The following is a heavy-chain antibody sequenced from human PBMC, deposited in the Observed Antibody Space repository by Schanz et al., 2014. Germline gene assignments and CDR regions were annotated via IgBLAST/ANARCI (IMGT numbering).Heavy chain of an antibody. Sequence: QVHLVQSGAEVKRPGASVKVSCKASEYSFTSYSMHWVRQAPGQRLEWMGWISAYNGNTKYPQKLQGRVTMTTDTSTSTAYMELSSLRSEDTAVYYCARANYRRKINFDYWGRGTLVTVSS. CDR3: ARANYRRKINFDY. J-gene: IGHJ4*02. D-gene: IGHD3-10*01. CDR2: ISAYNGNT. V-gene: IGHV1-3*01. CDR1: EYSFTSYS.